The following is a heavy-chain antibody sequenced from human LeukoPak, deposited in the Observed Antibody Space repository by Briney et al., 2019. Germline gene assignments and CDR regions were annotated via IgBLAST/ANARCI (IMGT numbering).Heavy chain of an antibody. CDR3: ARRMTWRGPANYYYYGMDV. Sequence: PSETLSLTCTVSGGSISSYYWSWIRQPPGKGLEWIGYTYYSGSTNYNPSLKSRVTISVDTSKNQFSLKLSSVTAADTAVYYCARRMTWRGPANYYYYGMDVWGQGTTVTVSS. J-gene: IGHJ6*02. D-gene: IGHD2-15*01. V-gene: IGHV4-59*08. CDR1: GGSISSYY. CDR2: TYYSGST.